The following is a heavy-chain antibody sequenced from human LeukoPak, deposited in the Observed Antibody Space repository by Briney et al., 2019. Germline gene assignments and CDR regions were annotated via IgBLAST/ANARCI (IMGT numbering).Heavy chain of an antibody. CDR1: GGSISSSNW. V-gene: IGHV4-4*02. D-gene: IGHD3-3*01. CDR2: IYHSGST. CDR3: ARAILWSGELYYFDY. Sequence: SETLSLTCAVSGGSISSSNWWSWVRQPPGKGLEWIGEIYHSGSTNYNPSLKSRVTISVDKSKNQFSLKLSSVTAADTAVYYCARAILWSGELYYFDYWGQGTLVTVSS. J-gene: IGHJ4*02.